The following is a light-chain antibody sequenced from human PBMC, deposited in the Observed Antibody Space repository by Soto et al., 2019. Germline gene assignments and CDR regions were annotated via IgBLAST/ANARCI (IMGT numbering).Light chain of an antibody. V-gene: IGLV1-44*01. CDR3: AAWDDNLNGPL. CDR1: SSNIGSNY. Sequence: QSVLTQPPSASGTPGQRVTISCSGSSSNIGSNYVHWYQHLPGTAPKLVIYADSQRPSGVPDRFSGSKSGTSASLAISGLQSEDDADYLCAAWDDNLNGPLFGTGTKVTVL. J-gene: IGLJ1*01. CDR2: ADS.